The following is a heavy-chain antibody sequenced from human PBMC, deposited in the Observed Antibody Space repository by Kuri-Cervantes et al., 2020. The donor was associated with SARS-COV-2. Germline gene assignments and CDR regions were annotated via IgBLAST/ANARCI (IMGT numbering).Heavy chain of an antibody. CDR1: GFTFSTYA. J-gene: IGHJ4*02. CDR3: AKGPHSSIAAAGTLNY. V-gene: IGHV3-23*03. CDR2: IYSGGSHK. D-gene: IGHD6-13*01. Sequence: GESLKISCAASGFTFSTYALSWVRQAPGKGLEWISIIYSGGSHKYYADSVQGRFTISRDDSNNTLYLQLSSLRAEDTAVYYCAKGPHSSIAAAGTLNYWGQGTLVTVSS.